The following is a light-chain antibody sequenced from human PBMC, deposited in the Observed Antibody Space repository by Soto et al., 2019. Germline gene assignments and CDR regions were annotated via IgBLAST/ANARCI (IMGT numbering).Light chain of an antibody. CDR3: QQSHSSPTWT. Sequence: DIRVTQPPSSLSASVGDRVTITCRASQSIGISLNWYQQKPGKAPKLLVFAASSLQSGVPSRISGSGSGTDFTLTISSLHPEDFATYYCQQSHSSPTWTFGQGTKVDIK. CDR2: AAS. CDR1: QSIGIS. V-gene: IGKV1-39*01. J-gene: IGKJ1*01.